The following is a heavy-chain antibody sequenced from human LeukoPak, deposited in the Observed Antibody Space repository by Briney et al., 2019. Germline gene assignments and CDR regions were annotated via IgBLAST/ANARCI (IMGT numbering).Heavy chain of an antibody. CDR3: ARHTLLRWILAYYGMDV. Sequence: SETLSLTCAVYGGSFSGYYWSWIRQPPGKGLEWIGEINHSGSTNYNPSLKSRVTISVDTSKNQFSLKLSSVTAADTAVYYCARHTLLRWILAYYGMDVWGQGTTVTVSS. V-gene: IGHV4-34*01. CDR2: INHSGST. CDR1: GGSFSGYY. J-gene: IGHJ6*02. D-gene: IGHD4-23*01.